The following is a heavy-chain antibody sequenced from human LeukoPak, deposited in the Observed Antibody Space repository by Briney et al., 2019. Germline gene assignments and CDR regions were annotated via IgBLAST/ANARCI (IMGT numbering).Heavy chain of an antibody. V-gene: IGHV4-4*02. Sequence: PSETLSLTCAVSGVSISSSNWWSWVRQPPGKGLEWIGEIYHSGSTNYNPSLKSRVTISVDKSKNQFSLKLSSVTAADTAVYYCARDKRQASGRGLDYWGQGTLVTVSS. CDR2: IYHSGST. D-gene: IGHD1-1*01. CDR1: GVSISSSNW. J-gene: IGHJ4*02. CDR3: ARDKRQASGRGLDY.